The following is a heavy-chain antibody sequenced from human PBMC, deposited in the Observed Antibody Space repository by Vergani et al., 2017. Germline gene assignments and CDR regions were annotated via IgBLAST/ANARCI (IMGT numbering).Heavy chain of an antibody. D-gene: IGHD4-17*01. CDR2: VDPEDGET. V-gene: IGHV1-69-2*01. J-gene: IGHJ6*02. Sequence: EVQLVQSGAEVKKPGATMKISCKVSGYTFIDHYMHWVKQAPGKGLGWMGLVDPEDGETIYAEKFKGRVAIAADTSTDTAHLELSSLRSEDTAVYYCATPQTVTTGGMEVWGQGTAVIVSS. CDR3: ATPQTVTTGGMEV. CDR1: GYTFIDHY.